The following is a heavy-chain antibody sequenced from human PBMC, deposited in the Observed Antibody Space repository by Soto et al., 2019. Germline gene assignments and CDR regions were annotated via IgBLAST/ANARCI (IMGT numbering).Heavy chain of an antibody. CDR2: IYYSGST. CDR3: ARAGNSKAVWGSYRYIPY. J-gene: IGHJ4*02. V-gene: IGHV4-30-4*01. Sequence: PSETLSLTCTVSGGSISSGDYYWIWIRHPPGKGLEWIGYIYYSGSTYYNPSLKSRVTISVDTSKNQFSLKLSSVTAADTAVYYCARAGNSKAVWGSYRYIPYWGQGTLVTVSS. D-gene: IGHD3-16*02. CDR1: GGSISSGDYY.